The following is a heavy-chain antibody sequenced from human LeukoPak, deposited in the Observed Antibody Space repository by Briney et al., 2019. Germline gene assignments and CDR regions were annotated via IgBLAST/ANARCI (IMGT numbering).Heavy chain of an antibody. J-gene: IGHJ4*02. CDR2: ISYDGSNK. CDR1: GFTFSSYA. V-gene: IGHV3-30-3*01. D-gene: IGHD3-22*01. CDR3: ARVAYYYDSSAPVDY. Sequence: GRSLRLSCAASGFTFSSYAMHWVRQAPGKGLEWVAVISYDGSNKYYADSVKGRFTISRDNSKNTLYLQMNSLRAEDTAVYYCARVAYYYDSSAPVDYWGQGTLVTVSS.